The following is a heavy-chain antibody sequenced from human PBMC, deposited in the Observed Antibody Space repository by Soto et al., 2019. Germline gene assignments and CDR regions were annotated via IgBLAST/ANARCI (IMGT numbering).Heavy chain of an antibody. CDR2: IDPDSGDT. CDR1: GYTFTGYY. Sequence: ASVKVSCKASGYTFTGYYLHWVRQAPGQGPEWVGKIDPDSGDTDQSQKFQGRVTLTRDTAIDTAYMELTRLTLDDTAIYYCARGPLEWGQGTLVTVSS. CDR3: ARGPLE. J-gene: IGHJ4*02. V-gene: IGHV1-2*02.